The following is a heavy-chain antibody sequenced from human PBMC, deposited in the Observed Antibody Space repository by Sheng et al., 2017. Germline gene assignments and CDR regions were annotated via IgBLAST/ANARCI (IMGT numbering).Heavy chain of an antibody. CDR1: GDSITNYY. V-gene: IGHV4-59*01. CDR2: VYYRGST. Sequence: QVQLQESGPGLVKPSETLSLTCTVSGDSITNYYWSWIRQPPGKGLEWIGYVYYRGSTSFYPSLKSRVTMSIDTSKNQFSLKLSSVTAADTAVYYCARRDEYFDYWGQGSWSPSPQ. D-gene: IGHD6-6*01. J-gene: IGHJ4*02. CDR3: ARRDEYFDY.